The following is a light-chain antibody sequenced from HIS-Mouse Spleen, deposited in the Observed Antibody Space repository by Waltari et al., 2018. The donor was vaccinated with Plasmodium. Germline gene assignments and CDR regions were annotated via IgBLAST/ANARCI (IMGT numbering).Light chain of an antibody. Sequence: SYELTQPPSVSVSPGQTARITCSGDALPKKYAYWYQQKSGQAPVLVTYEDSKRPSGIHGRFSGSSSGTMATLTISGAQVEDEADYYCYSTDSSGNHRVFGGGTKLTVL. CDR1: ALPKKY. J-gene: IGLJ3*02. CDR2: EDS. V-gene: IGLV3-10*01. CDR3: YSTDSSGNHRV.